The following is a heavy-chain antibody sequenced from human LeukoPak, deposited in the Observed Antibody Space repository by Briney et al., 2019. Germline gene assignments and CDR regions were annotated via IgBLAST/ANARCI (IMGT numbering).Heavy chain of an antibody. CDR3: ARGRHYDILTGYPYYYYGMDV. Sequence: ASVKVSCKASGYTFTSYAMNWVRQAPGQGLEWMGWINTNTGNPMYAQGFTGRFVFSLDTSVSTAYLQISSLKAEDTAVYYCARGRHYDILTGYPYYYYGMDVWGQGTTVTVSS. CDR2: INTNTGNP. J-gene: IGHJ6*02. D-gene: IGHD3-9*01. CDR1: GYTFTSYA. V-gene: IGHV7-4-1*02.